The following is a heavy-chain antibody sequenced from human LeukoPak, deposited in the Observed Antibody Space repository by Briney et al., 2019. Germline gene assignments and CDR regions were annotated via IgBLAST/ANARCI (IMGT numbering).Heavy chain of an antibody. CDR2: TYYRSKWYN. Sequence: SQTLSLTCAISGDSVSSNSAAWNWIRQSPSRGLEWLGRTYYRSKWYNDYAVSVKSRIIINPDTSKNQFSLQLNSVTPEDTAVYYCARAPEGYYDSSGYYYRYYYYYMDVWGKGTTVTVSS. J-gene: IGHJ6*03. D-gene: IGHD3-22*01. V-gene: IGHV6-1*01. CDR1: GDSVSSNSAA. CDR3: ARAPEGYYDSSGYYYRYYYYYMDV.